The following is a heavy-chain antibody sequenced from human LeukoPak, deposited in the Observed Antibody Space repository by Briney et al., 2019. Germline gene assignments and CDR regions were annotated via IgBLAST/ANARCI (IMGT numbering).Heavy chain of an antibody. CDR2: ISGSGGST. Sequence: GGSLRLSCAASGFXFSSYAISWVRQAPGKGLEWVSAISGSGGSTYYADSVKGRFTISRDNSKNTLYLQMNSLRAEDTAVYYCAKHGEYSSSFDYWGQGTLVTVSS. CDR1: GFXFSSYA. V-gene: IGHV3-23*01. CDR3: AKHGEYSSSFDY. J-gene: IGHJ4*02. D-gene: IGHD6-13*01.